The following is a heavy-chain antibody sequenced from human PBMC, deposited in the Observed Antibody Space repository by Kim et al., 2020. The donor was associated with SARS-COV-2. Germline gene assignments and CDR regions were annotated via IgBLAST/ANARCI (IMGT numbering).Heavy chain of an antibody. Sequence: GGSLRLSCAASGFTFSSYGMHWVRQAPGKGLEWVAVISYDGSNKYYADSVKGRFTISRDNSKNTLYLQMNSLRAEDTAVYYCAKDGGYGAAAGTLRGFYYYYSMDVSGQEGTVTVSS. CDR3: AKDGGYGAAAGTLRGFYYYYSMDV. V-gene: IGHV3-30*18. CDR2: ISYDGSNK. D-gene: IGHD6-13*01. J-gene: IGHJ6*02. CDR1: GFTFSSYG.